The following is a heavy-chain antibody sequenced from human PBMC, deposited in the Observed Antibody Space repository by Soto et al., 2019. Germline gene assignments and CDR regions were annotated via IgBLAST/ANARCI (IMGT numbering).Heavy chain of an antibody. J-gene: IGHJ3*02. Sequence: PSETLSLTCTVSGGSISSYYWSWIRQPPGKGLEWIGYSYYSGSTNYNPSLKSRVTISVDTSKNQFSLKLSSVTAADTAVYYCARHSVAAGHDAFDIWGQGTMVTVSS. CDR2: SYYSGST. V-gene: IGHV4-59*08. CDR1: GGSISSYY. CDR3: ARHSVAAGHDAFDI. D-gene: IGHD6-19*01.